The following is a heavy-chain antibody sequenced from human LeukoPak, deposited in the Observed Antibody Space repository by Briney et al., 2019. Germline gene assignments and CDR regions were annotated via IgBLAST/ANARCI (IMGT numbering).Heavy chain of an antibody. CDR2: ISSSSSTI. J-gene: IGHJ4*02. CDR1: GFTFSSYS. V-gene: IGHV3-48*04. D-gene: IGHD6-13*01. Sequence: GGSLRLSCAASGFTFSSYSMNWVRQAPGKGLEWVSYISSSSSTIYYADSVKGRFTISRDNAKNSLYLQMNSLRAEDTAVYYCAREISSSWTNFDYWGQGTLVTVSS. CDR3: AREISSSWTNFDY.